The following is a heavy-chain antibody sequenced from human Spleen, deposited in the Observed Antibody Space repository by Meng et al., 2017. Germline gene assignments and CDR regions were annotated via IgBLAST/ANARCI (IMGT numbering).Heavy chain of an antibody. CDR1: GGSFSDYY. CDR3: ARGPTTMAHDFDY. J-gene: IGHJ4*02. D-gene: IGHD4-11*01. CDR2: INHSGST. Sequence: QGQLPEGGEGLLNPLATLSRTCVVSGGSFSDYYWSWIRQHPGKGLEWIGEINHSGSTNYNPSLESRATISVDTSQNNLSLKLSSVTAADSAVYYCARGPTTMAHDFDYWGQGTLVTVSS. V-gene: IGHV4-34*01.